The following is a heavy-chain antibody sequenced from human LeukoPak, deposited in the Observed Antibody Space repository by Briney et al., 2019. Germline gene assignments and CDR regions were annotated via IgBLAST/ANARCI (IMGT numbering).Heavy chain of an antibody. V-gene: IGHV3-30*02. D-gene: IGHD3-22*01. CDR2: IRYDGSNK. Sequence: GGSLRLSCAASGFTFSSYGMHWVRQAPGKGLEWVAFIRYDGSNKYYADSVKGRFTISRDNSKNTLYLQMNSLRAEDTAVYYCAKDIRRRIVVLITGFDYWGQGTLVTVSS. J-gene: IGHJ4*02. CDR1: GFTFSSYG. CDR3: AKDIRRRIVVLITGFDY.